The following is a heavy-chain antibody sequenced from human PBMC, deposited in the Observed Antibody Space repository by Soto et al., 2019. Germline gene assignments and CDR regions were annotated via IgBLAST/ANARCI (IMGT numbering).Heavy chain of an antibody. Sequence: SVKVSCQASGDTFSRDALRWVRQAPKQGLEWMGGIIPIFGTVNYAQKFQGRVTITADESTSTAYMELSSLRSEDTAVYYCARAGKLRYFDWLPHYYYGMDVWGQGTTVTGSS. CDR3: ARAGKLRYFDWLPHYYYGMDV. CDR1: GDTFSRDA. CDR2: IIPIFGTV. D-gene: IGHD3-9*01. V-gene: IGHV1-69*13. J-gene: IGHJ6*02.